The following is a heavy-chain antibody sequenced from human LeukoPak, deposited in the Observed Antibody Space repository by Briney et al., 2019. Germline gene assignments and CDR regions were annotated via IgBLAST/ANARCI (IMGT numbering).Heavy chain of an antibody. D-gene: IGHD3-16*01. CDR2: IFDSTSNT. CDR3: AIYENENIHYFDY. V-gene: IGHV3-23*01. Sequence: GGSLRLSCAASGFTFSSYAMSWVRQAPGKGLEWVSSIFDSTSNTFYAASVKGRFTISRDNSRNTMYLQMTSLRAEDTAVYFCAIYENENIHYFDYWGQGALVTVSS. J-gene: IGHJ4*02. CDR1: GFTFSSYA.